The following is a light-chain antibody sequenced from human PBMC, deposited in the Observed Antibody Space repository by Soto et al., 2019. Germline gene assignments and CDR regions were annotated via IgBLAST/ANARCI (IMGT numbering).Light chain of an antibody. J-gene: IGKJ2*01. CDR2: DAS. CDR3: QQYDNLPLYT. V-gene: IGKV1-33*01. Sequence: DIQMTQSPSSLSASVGDRVTITCQASQDISNYLNWYQQKPGKAPKLLIYDASNLETGVPSRFSGSESGTYFTFTISSLQPEDIATYNCQQYDNLPLYTFGQGTKLEIK. CDR1: QDISNY.